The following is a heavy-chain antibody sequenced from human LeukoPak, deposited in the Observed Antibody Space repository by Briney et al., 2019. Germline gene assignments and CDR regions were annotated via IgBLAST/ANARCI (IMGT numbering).Heavy chain of an antibody. CDR2: IRYDGSNQ. Sequence: GGSLRLSCAASRFTFNNYGMHWVRQAPGKGLEWVAFIRYDGSNQYYADSVKGRFSISRDNSKDTLYLQTNSLRPEDTAVYYCAKLGEGGYSYDYLPYYFDYWGQGTLVTVSS. CDR3: AKLGEGGYSYDYLPYYFDY. D-gene: IGHD5-18*01. V-gene: IGHV3-30*02. CDR1: RFTFNNYG. J-gene: IGHJ4*02.